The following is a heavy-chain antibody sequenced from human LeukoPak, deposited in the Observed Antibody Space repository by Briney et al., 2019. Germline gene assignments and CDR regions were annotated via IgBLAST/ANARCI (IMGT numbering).Heavy chain of an antibody. CDR1: GFTFSSYG. V-gene: IGHV3-33*01. Sequence: GGSLRLSCAASGFTFSSYGMHWVRQAPGKGLEWVAVIWYDGSNKYYADSVKGRFTISRDNSKSTLYLQMNSLRAEDTAVYYCARETAGATYYFDYWGQGTLVTVSS. J-gene: IGHJ4*02. D-gene: IGHD1-26*01. CDR3: ARETAGATYYFDY. CDR2: IWYDGSNK.